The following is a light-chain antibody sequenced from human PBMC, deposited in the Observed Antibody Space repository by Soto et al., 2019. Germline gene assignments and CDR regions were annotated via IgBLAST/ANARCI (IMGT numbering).Light chain of an antibody. V-gene: IGLV3-21*04. Sequence: SYELTQPPSVSVAPEKTARLTCGGDNIGSKRVHGYRQKPGQAPELVIYYDRDRPSGIPERFPGSNSGNTATLTINRVEAGDEADYYCQVWDITTDHYGFGTGTKLTVL. J-gene: IGLJ1*01. CDR2: YDR. CDR1: NIGSKR. CDR3: QVWDITTDHYG.